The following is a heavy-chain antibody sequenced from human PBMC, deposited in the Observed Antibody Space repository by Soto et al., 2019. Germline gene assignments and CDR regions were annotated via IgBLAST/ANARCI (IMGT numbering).Heavy chain of an antibody. CDR2: INHSGST. V-gene: IGHV4-34*01. CDR1: GGSFSGYY. D-gene: IGHD2-15*01. Sequence: SETLSLTCAVYGGSFSGYYWSWIRQPPGKGLEWIGEINHSGSTNYNPSQKSRVTISVDASKNQFFLKLSSVTAAFTAVYYCARGPSGSAATIYYYYYYYMDVWGKGTTVTVSS. CDR3: ARGPSGSAATIYYYYYYYMDV. J-gene: IGHJ6*03.